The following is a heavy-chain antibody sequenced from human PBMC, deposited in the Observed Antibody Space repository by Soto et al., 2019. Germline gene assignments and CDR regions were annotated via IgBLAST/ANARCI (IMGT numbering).Heavy chain of an antibody. CDR3: ARSSGYATPLDQ. D-gene: IGHD3-22*01. CDR1: GGSIDKFY. V-gene: IGHV4-59*12. J-gene: IGHJ4*02. Sequence: QVQLQESGPGLVKPSETLSLTCAVSGGSIDKFYLSWIRQPPEKPLEWIGYISFRGTTYYHPSLESRVTISLDASKNQFSLNRSSMTAADTAGYYCARSSGYATPLDQWGQGTLVTVSS. CDR2: ISFRGTT.